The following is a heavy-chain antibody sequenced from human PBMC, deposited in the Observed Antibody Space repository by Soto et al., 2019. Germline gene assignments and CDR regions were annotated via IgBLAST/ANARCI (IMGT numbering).Heavy chain of an antibody. J-gene: IGHJ4*02. Sequence: GGSLRLSCAASGFTFSSYAMSWVRQAPGKGLEWVSTISGSSGSTYYADSVKGRFTISRDNSKNTLYLQMYSLRAEDTAVYYCAKGGVQVFDYWGQGTLVTVSS. CDR1: GFTFSSYA. CDR2: ISGSSGST. CDR3: AKGGVQVFDY. V-gene: IGHV3-23*01. D-gene: IGHD2-8*02.